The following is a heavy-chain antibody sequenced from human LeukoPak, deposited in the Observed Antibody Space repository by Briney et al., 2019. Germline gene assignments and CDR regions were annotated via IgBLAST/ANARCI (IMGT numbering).Heavy chain of an antibody. V-gene: IGHV3-23*01. CDR2: ILGDDEAT. J-gene: IGHJ4*02. CDR1: GFTFSYYG. D-gene: IGHD2-21*02. Sequence: GGSLRLSCEASGFTFSYYGMRWFRQAPRKGLEWVSTILGDDEATYYADFAKGRFTISRDNSKNTLYLQMNSLRAEDTAVYYCAKGLSTPPYYFDYWGQGTLVTVSS. CDR3: AKGLSTPPYYFDY.